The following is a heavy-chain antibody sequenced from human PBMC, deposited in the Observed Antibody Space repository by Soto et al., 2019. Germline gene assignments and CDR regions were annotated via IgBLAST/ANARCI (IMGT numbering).Heavy chain of an antibody. CDR2: INAGNGNT. Sequence: QVQLVQSGAEVKKPGASVKVSCKASGYTFTDYAMHWVRQAPGQGLEWMGWINAGNGNTKYSQNLQDRVTITRDTSASTAYMELSSLRSEDTAVYYCARRSYSSGWGFDYWGQGTLVTVSS. CDR3: ARRSYSSGWGFDY. CDR1: GYTFTDYA. V-gene: IGHV1-3*01. J-gene: IGHJ4*02. D-gene: IGHD6-19*01.